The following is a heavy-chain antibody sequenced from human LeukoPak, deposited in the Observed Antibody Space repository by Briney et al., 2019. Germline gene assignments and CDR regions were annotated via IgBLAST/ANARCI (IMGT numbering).Heavy chain of an antibody. CDR1: GYTFTGYY. J-gene: IGHJ4*02. CDR3: ARKVRGVIITFDY. D-gene: IGHD3-10*01. CDR2: INPNSGGT. V-gene: IGHV1-2*02. Sequence: ASVKVSCKASGYTFTGYYMHWVRQAPGQGLEWMGWINPNSGGTNYAQKFQGRVTMTRDTSISTAYMELSRLRSDDTAVYYCARKVRGVIITFDYWGQGTLVTVSS.